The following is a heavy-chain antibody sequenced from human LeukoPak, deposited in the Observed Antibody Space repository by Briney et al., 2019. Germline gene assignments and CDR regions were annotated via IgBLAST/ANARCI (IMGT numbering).Heavy chain of an antibody. CDR1: GGSISSYY. Sequence: NPSETLSLTCTVSGGSISSYYWSWIRQPPGKGLEWIGYIYYSGSTNYSPSLKSRVTISVDTSKNQFSLKLSSVTAADTAVYYCARDRYGDYGSYWYFDLWGRGTLVTVSS. D-gene: IGHD4-17*01. V-gene: IGHV4-59*01. CDR3: ARDRYGDYGSYWYFDL. CDR2: IYYSGST. J-gene: IGHJ2*01.